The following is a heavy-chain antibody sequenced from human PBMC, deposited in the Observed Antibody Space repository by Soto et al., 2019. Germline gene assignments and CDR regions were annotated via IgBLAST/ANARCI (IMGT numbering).Heavy chain of an antibody. Sequence: SETLSLTCTVSGGSISSYYWSWIRQPPGKGLEWIGYIYYSGSTNYNPSLKSRVTISVDTSKNQFSLKLSSVTAADTAVYYCERQLKYGDYEGTFDYWGQGPLVTVSS. V-gene: IGHV4-59*01. CDR1: GGSISSYY. CDR3: ERQLKYGDYEGTFDY. J-gene: IGHJ4*02. D-gene: IGHD4-17*01. CDR2: IYYSGST.